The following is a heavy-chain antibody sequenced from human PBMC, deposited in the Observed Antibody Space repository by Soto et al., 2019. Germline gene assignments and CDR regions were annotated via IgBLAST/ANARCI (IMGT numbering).Heavy chain of an antibody. Sequence: QVQLQESGPGLVKPSQTLSLTCTVSGGSISSGGYYWSWIRQHPGKGLEWIGYIYYSGSTYYNPSLKSRVTISVDTSKNQFSLKLSSVTAADTAVYYCARGGSPYYYDSSDAFDIWGQGTMVTVSS. J-gene: IGHJ3*02. D-gene: IGHD3-22*01. CDR2: IYYSGST. CDR3: ARGGSPYYYDSSDAFDI. V-gene: IGHV4-31*03. CDR1: GGSISSGGYY.